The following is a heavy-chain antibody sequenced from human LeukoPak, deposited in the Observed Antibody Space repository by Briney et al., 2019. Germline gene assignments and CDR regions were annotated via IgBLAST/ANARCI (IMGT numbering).Heavy chain of an antibody. V-gene: IGHV1-2*02. CDR2: IYPKSGGT. D-gene: IGHD3-9*01. CDR1: GYTFADYY. Sequence: GASVKVSCKASGYTFADYYIHWVRQAPGQGLEWMGWIYPKSGGTNSAQKFQGRVTMTRDTSISTAYMELRRLKFDDTAVYYCARVSTSGYRDWLDPWGQGTLVTVSS. CDR3: ARVSTSGYRDWLDP. J-gene: IGHJ5*02.